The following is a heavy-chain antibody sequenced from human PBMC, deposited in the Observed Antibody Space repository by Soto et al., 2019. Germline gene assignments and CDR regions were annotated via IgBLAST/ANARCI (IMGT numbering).Heavy chain of an antibody. CDR3: ARAMANYFDY. J-gene: IGHJ4*02. V-gene: IGHV4-31*03. CDR1: GGSVSSDDYS. D-gene: IGHD2-8*01. Sequence: QVQLQESGPGLVKPSQTLSVTCTVSGGSVSSDDYSWSWIRQHPGKGLEWIGYIRDSGSTYYNPSLEGRVTISVDTSKNQFPLRLTSVTAADTAVYYCARAMANYFDYWGQGTLVTASS. CDR2: IRDSGST.